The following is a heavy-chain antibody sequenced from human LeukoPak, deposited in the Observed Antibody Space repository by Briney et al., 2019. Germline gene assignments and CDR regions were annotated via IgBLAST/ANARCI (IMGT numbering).Heavy chain of an antibody. J-gene: IGHJ4*02. D-gene: IGHD1-26*01. Sequence: GGSLRLSCAASGFTFINAWMAWVRQAPGKGLEGVGRIKAKAHGGTTDYAAPVKGRFTISRDDSKNTRYLQMNSLKTEDTAVYYCTTDGVGIEGATFDYWGQGTLVTVSS. CDR3: TTDGVGIEGATFDY. V-gene: IGHV3-15*01. CDR1: GFTFINAW. CDR2: IKAKAHGGTT.